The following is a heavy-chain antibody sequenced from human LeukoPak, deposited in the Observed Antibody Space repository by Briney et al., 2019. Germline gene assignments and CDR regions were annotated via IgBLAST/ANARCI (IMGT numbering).Heavy chain of an antibody. CDR1: GFTFSSYE. Sequence: PGGSLRLSCAASGFTFSSYEMSWVRQAPGKGLEWVSAISGSGGSTYYADSVKGRFTISRDNSKNTLYLQMNSLRAEDTAVYYCAKVGGISGWYFEGQNWYFDLWGRGTLVTVSS. V-gene: IGHV3-23*01. J-gene: IGHJ2*01. CDR2: ISGSGGST. CDR3: AKVGGISGWYFEGQNWYFDL. D-gene: IGHD6-19*01.